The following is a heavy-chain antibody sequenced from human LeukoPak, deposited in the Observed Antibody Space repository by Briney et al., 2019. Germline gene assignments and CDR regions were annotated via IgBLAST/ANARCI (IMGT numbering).Heavy chain of an antibody. CDR3: ARHPFGYWYFDL. D-gene: IGHD3-10*01. Sequence: GGALRLSCDASRLTLSSYAVSWVRQPPGRGLDGVSAITGSGGNTYYAASVKGRFTISRDNSKNALYVQMNILIAEDTAVYYCARHPFGYWYFDLWGRGTPVSVSS. V-gene: IGHV3-23*01. J-gene: IGHJ2*01. CDR1: RLTLSSYA. CDR2: ITGSGGNT.